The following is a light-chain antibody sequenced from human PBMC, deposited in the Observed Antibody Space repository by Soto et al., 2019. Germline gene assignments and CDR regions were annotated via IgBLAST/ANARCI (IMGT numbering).Light chain of an antibody. CDR1: QSVSAN. CDR3: QQYNNWPRT. CDR2: GAS. V-gene: IGKV3-15*01. Sequence: EIVMTQSPATLSVSPGERATLSCRASQSVSANLAWYQQKPGQAPRLLIYGASTRATGIPARFSGSGSGTAFTLTISTLQSEDFPVYYCQQYNNWPRTFGQGPKVEIK. J-gene: IGKJ1*01.